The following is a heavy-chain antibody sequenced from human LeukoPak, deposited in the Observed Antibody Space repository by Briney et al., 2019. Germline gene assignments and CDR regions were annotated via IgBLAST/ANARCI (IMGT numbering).Heavy chain of an antibody. CDR3: AIHLYYYDSSGYYWDYYYYMDV. J-gene: IGHJ6*03. D-gene: IGHD3-22*01. Sequence: SEPLSLTCAVYGGSFSGYYWSWLRQPPRKGLEWIGEINLSGSPNYKPSLKSRVTIKVDTSNNQFSLKLSSVTAASTAVYYCAIHLYYYDSSGYYWDYYYYMDVWGKGTTVTISS. V-gene: IGHV4-34*01. CDR2: INLSGSP. CDR1: GGSFSGYY.